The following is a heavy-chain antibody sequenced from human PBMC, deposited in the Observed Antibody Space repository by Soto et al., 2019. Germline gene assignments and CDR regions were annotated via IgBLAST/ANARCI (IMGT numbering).Heavy chain of an antibody. J-gene: IGHJ4*02. CDR3: AKVGVMVVTPGPDY. Sequence: EVQLLESGGGLVQPGGSLRLSCAASGFTFSSYAMSWVRQAPGKGLEWVSAISGSGGSTYYADSVKGRFTISRDNSKNTLYLQMNTLRAEDTAVYYCAKVGVMVVTPGPDYWGQGTLVTVSS. CDR2: ISGSGGST. V-gene: IGHV3-23*01. D-gene: IGHD2-21*02. CDR1: GFTFSSYA.